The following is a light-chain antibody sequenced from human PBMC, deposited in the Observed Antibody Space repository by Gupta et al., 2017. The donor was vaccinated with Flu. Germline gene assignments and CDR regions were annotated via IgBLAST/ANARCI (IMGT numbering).Light chain of an antibody. J-gene: IGLJ1*01. CDR1: SSDVGGYNS. V-gene: IGLV2-14*01. CDR2: DVS. Sequence: QSALTPPASVSGSPGQSITISCTGSSSDVGGYNSVSWYQHHPGRAPKLMIYDVSNWPSGVSDRFSGSKSGNMAFLTISGLQAEDEAEYYCSSYTSTTTLVFGTGTKVNVL. CDR3: SSYTSTTTLV.